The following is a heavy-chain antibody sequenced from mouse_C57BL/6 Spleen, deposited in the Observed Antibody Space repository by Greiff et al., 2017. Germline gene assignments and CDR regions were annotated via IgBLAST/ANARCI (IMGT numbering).Heavy chain of an antibody. Sequence: VQLQQSGAELVKPGASVKLSCTASGFNITDYYMHWVKQRTEQGLEWIGRIDPEDGETKYAPKFQGKATITADTSSNTAYLQLSSLTSEDTAVYYCARKAEYFDVWGTGTTVTVSS. CDR1: GFNITDYY. V-gene: IGHV14-2*01. CDR2: IDPEDGET. CDR3: ARKAEYFDV. J-gene: IGHJ1*03.